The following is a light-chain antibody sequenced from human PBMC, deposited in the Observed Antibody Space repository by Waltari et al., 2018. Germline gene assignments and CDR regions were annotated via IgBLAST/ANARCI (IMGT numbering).Light chain of an antibody. Sequence: QSVLTQPPSVSAAPGQPVTISCSGSSSDIGNNYLSWYQQLPGTAPKLLIYDNNKRPSGIPDRFSGSKSGTSATLGITGLQTGDEADYYCGTWDGSLSALFGGGTKLTVL. V-gene: IGLV1-51*01. CDR2: DNN. CDR3: GTWDGSLSAL. CDR1: SSDIGNNY. J-gene: IGLJ2*01.